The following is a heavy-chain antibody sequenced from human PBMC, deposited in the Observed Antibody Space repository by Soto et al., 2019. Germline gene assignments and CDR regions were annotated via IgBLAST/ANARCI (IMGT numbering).Heavy chain of an antibody. CDR1: GGSISSSSYY. J-gene: IGHJ4*02. CDR2: IYYSGST. Sequence: PSETLSLTCTVSGGSISSSSYYWGWIRQPPGKGLEWIGSIYYSGSTYYNPSLKSRVTISVDTSKNQFSLKLSSVTAADTAVYYCARQSITMVRGVITRWGQGTLVTVSS. V-gene: IGHV4-39*01. D-gene: IGHD3-10*01. CDR3: ARQSITMVRGVITR.